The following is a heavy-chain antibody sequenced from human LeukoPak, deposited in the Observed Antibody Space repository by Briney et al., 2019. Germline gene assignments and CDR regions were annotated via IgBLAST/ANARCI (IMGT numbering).Heavy chain of an antibody. CDR3: AKGQNYYDGSGYYSTDY. J-gene: IGHJ4*02. CDR2: ISSDGVNK. V-gene: IGHV3-30*18. CDR1: GFTFSSYA. D-gene: IGHD3-22*01. Sequence: GGSLRLSCAASGFTFSSYAMTWVRQAPGKGLEWVAVISSDGVNKYSADSVKGRFTISRDNSKNTPYLQMNSLRAADTAVYYCAKGQNYYDGSGYYSTDYWGQGTPVTVSS.